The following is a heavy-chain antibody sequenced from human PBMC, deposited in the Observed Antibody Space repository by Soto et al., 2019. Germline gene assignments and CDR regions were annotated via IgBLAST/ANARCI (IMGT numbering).Heavy chain of an antibody. Sequence: GGSLRLSCAASGFTFHIYAMSWVRQAPGKGLEWVSGIGGGDDDTYYADSVKGRFTISRDNSKNTVFLQMTSLRAEDTAIYYCAKDRQDHNSVWDPFDIWGQGTMVTVSS. CDR2: IGGGDDDT. J-gene: IGHJ3*02. CDR1: GFTFHIYA. CDR3: AKDRQDHNSVWDPFDI. V-gene: IGHV3-23*01. D-gene: IGHD1-20*01.